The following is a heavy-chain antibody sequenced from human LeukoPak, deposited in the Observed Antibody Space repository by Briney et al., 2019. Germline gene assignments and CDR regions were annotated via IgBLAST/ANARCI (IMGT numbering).Heavy chain of an antibody. V-gene: IGHV3-21*01. CDR3: ARERDILTGYLDY. CDR1: GFTFSSYS. Sequence: GGSLRLSCAASGFTFSSYSMNWVRRAPGKGLEWVSSISSSSSYIYYADSVKRRFTISRDNAKNSLYLQMNSLRAEDTAVYYCARERDILTGYLDYWGQGTLVTVSS. J-gene: IGHJ4*02. D-gene: IGHD3-9*01. CDR2: ISSSSSYI.